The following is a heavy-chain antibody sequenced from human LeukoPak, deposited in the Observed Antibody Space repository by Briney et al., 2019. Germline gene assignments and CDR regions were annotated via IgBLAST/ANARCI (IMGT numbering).Heavy chain of an antibody. V-gene: IGHV5-51*01. J-gene: IGHJ3*02. D-gene: IGHD2-15*01. CDR2: IYPGDSDT. CDR3: AGRHGYCSGGSCYGDAFDI. Sequence: GESLKISCKGSGYSFTSYWIGWVRQMPGKGLEWMGIIYPGDSDTRYSPSFQGQVTISADKSISTAYLQWSSLKASDTAMYYCAGRHGYCSGGSCYGDAFDIWGQGTMVTVSS. CDR1: GYSFTSYW.